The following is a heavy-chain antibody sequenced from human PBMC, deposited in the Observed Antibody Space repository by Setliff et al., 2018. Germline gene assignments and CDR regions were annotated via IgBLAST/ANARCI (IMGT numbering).Heavy chain of an antibody. CDR1: GGPFSGAS. CDR3: AKGGGRYHSDS. CDR2: VYHSGTA. Sequence: SETLSLTCTVSGGPFSGASIWSWIRQPPGKGLEFIGYVYHSGTAKYDPSLEGRAIMSVDASKNEISLKLTSMTAADTAVYYCAKGGGRYHSDSWGQGILVTVSS. V-gene: IGHV4-59*12. D-gene: IGHD1-1*01. J-gene: IGHJ4*02.